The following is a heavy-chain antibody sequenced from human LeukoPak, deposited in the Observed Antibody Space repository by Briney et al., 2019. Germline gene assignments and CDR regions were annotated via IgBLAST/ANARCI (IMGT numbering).Heavy chain of an antibody. CDR3: TRDFLHVYYYDSSGYVRGAFDI. D-gene: IGHD3-22*01. V-gene: IGHV1-2*02. J-gene: IGHJ3*02. Sequence: ASVKVSCKASGYTFTGYYLYWVRQAPGQGLEWMGWINPNSGGTNFAQKFQGRVTMTRDTSISTVYMELSRLRSDDTAVYYCTRDFLHVYYYDSSGYVRGAFDIWGQGTMVTVSS. CDR1: GYTFTGYY. CDR2: INPNSGGT.